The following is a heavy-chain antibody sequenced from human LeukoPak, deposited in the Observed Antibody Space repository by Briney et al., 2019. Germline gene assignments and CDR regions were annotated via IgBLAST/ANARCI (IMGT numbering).Heavy chain of an antibody. D-gene: IGHD6-6*01. CDR1: GFPFSTYI. V-gene: IGHV3-23*01. J-gene: IGHJ4*02. CDR2: INDNGGST. Sequence: GGALRLSCVASGFPFSTYIMNWVRQAPGKGLEWVSTINDNGGSTYYADSVKGRFTISRDNPKNTLYLQLNSLRADDTGAYYCAKLVGSRSSPDYWGQGTLVTVSS. CDR3: AKLVGSRSSPDY.